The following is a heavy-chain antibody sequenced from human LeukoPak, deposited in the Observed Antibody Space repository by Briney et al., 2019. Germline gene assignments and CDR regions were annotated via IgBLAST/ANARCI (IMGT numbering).Heavy chain of an antibody. V-gene: IGHV3-49*03. J-gene: IGHJ4*02. CDR2: IRSKAYGGTT. Sequence: SLRLSCTASGFTFGDYAMSWFRQAPGKGLEWVGFIRSKAYGGTTEYAASVKGRFTISRDDSKSIAYLQMNSLKTEDTAVYYCTRDPGSNYGSGSYYNPLDYWGQGTLVTVSS. CDR3: TRDPGSNYGSGSYYNPLDY. D-gene: IGHD3-10*01. CDR1: GFTFGDYA.